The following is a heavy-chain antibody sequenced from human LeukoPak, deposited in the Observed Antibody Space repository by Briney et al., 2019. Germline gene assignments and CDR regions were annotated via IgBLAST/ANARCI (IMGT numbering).Heavy chain of an antibody. V-gene: IGHV4-34*01. CDR1: GGSFSGYY. D-gene: IGHD2-8*01. CDR2: INHSGST. Sequence: SETLSLTCAVYGGSFSGYYWSWIRQPPGKGLEWIGEINHSGSTNYNPSLKSRVTISVDTSKNQFSLKLSSVTAADTAVYYCARGDKGYCTNGVCYNSPYYYYMDVWGKGTTVTVSS. CDR3: ARGDKGYCTNGVCYNSPYYYYMDV. J-gene: IGHJ6*03.